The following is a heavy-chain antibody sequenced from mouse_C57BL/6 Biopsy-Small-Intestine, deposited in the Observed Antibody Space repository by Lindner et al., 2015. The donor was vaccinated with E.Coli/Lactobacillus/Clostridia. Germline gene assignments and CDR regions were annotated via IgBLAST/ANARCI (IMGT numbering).Heavy chain of an antibody. V-gene: IGHV1-19*01. Sequence: VQLQESGPVLVKPGXSVKMSCKASGYTFTDYYMNWVKQSHGKSLEWIGVINPYNGGSSYNQKFKGKATLTVDKSSSTAYMELNSLTSEDSAVYYCARRWDSSGYIFAYWGQGTLVTVSA. J-gene: IGHJ3*01. CDR3: ARRWDSSGYIFAY. CDR1: GYTFTDYY. CDR2: INPYNGGS. D-gene: IGHD3-2*02.